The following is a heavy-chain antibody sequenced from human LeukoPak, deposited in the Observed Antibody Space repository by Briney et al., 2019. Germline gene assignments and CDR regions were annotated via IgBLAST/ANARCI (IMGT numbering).Heavy chain of an antibody. V-gene: IGHV4-59*08. Sequence: SETLSLTCTVSGGSIRSYYWSWIRQPPGKGLEWIGYISYSGSTNYNASLESRVTMSVDTSKNQFSLKLSSVTAADTAVYYCARHSYSVPHYFDYWGQGTLVTVSS. D-gene: IGHD3-10*02. CDR1: GGSIRSYY. CDR3: ARHSYSVPHYFDY. J-gene: IGHJ4*02. CDR2: ISYSGST.